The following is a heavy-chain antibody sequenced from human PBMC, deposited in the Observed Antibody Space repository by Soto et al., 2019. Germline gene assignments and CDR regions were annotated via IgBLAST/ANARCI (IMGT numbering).Heavy chain of an antibody. CDR3: AKDTTPQGYCXGGSCYWWDYYYYGMDV. D-gene: IGHD2-15*01. V-gene: IGHV3-23*01. CDR1: GFTFSSYA. Sequence: PGGSLRLSCEASGFTFSSYAMGWVRQAPGKGLEWVSAISGSGGSTYYADSVKGRFTISRDNSKNTLYLQMNSLRAEDTAVYYCAKDTTPQGYCXGGSCYWWDYYYYGMDVWGQGTTVTVSS. CDR2: ISGSGGST. J-gene: IGHJ6*02.